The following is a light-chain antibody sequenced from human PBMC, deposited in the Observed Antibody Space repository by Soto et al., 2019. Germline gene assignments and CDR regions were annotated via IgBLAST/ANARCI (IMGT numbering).Light chain of an antibody. Sequence: DIQMAPSPSPPSASFGDRDTITFRASQSISSWLAWYQQKPGKAPKLLIYDASSLESGVPSRFSGSGSGTEFTLTISSLQPDDFATYYCQQYNSYSLTFGPGTKVDIK. J-gene: IGKJ3*01. CDR2: DAS. V-gene: IGKV1-5*01. CDR1: QSISSW. CDR3: QQYNSYSLT.